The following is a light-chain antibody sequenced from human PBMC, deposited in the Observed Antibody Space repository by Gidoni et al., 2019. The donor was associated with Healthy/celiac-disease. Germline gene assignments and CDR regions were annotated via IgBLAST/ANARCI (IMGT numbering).Light chain of an antibody. CDR1: KLGDKY. CDR3: QAWDSSTAVV. Sequence: SSELTQPPPVSVSPGQTASITCSGDKLGDKYACWYQQKPGQSHVLVIYQDSKRPSGIPERFSGSNSGNTATLTISGTQAMDEADYYCQAWDSSTAVVFGGGTKLTVL. CDR2: QDS. J-gene: IGLJ2*01. V-gene: IGLV3-1*01.